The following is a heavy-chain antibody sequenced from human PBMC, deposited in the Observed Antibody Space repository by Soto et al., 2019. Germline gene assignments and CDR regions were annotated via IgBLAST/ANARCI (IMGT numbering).Heavy chain of an antibody. D-gene: IGHD1-26*01. CDR3: ARDLSAGGSYSLDAFDI. CDR1: GYTFTSYG. CDR2: ISAYNGNT. J-gene: IGHJ3*02. V-gene: IGHV1-18*04. Sequence: ASVKVSCKASGYTFTSYGISWVRQAPGQGLEWMGWISAYNGNTNYAQKLQGRVTMTTDTSTSTAYMELRSLRSDDTAVYYCARDLSAGGSYSLDAFDISGQGTMVTVS.